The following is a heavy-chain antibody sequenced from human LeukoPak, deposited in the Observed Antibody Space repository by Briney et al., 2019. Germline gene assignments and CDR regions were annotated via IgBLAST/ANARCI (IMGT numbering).Heavy chain of an antibody. CDR2: IIPIFGTA. CDR1: GGTFSSYA. V-gene: IGHV1-69*05. J-gene: IGHJ4*02. Sequence: SVKVSCKASGGTFSSYAISWVRQAPGQGLEWMGGIIPIFGTANYAQKFQGRVTVTRDMSTSTVYMELSSLRSEDTAVYYCAREREYYDSSGPDYWGQGTLVTVSS. CDR3: AREREYYDSSGPDY. D-gene: IGHD3-22*01.